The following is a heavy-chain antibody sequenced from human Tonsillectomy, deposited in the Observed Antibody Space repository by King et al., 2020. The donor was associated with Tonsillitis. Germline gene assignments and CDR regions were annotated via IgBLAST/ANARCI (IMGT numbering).Heavy chain of an antibody. D-gene: IGHD2-15*01. CDR2: ISTYNGNT. CDR1: GYTFTSYG. V-gene: IGHV1-18*04. Sequence: VQLVQSGAEVKKPGASVKVSCKASGYTFTSYGISWVRQAPGQGLEWMGWISTYNGNTNYAQKLQGRVTMTTDTSTSTAYRELRSLRSDDTAVYYCARDPNIVVVVAATGSSAFDIWGQGTMVTVSS. CDR3: ARDPNIVVVVAATGSSAFDI. J-gene: IGHJ3*02.